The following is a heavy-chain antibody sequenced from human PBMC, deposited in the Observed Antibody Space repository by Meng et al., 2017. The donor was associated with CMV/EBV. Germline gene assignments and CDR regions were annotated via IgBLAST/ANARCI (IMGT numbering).Heavy chain of an antibody. D-gene: IGHD2-15*01. J-gene: IGHJ5*02. Sequence: QVQLQEAGPGLVNPSGTLSLTCTVAGGSFSSYYWRWIRQPAGKGLEWIGRIYTSGSTNYNPSLKSRVTMSVDTSKNQFSLKLSSVTAADTAVYYCARSMVVAGDWFDPWGQGTLVTVSS. V-gene: IGHV4-4*07. CDR3: ARSMVVAGDWFDP. CDR1: GGSFSSYY. CDR2: IYTSGST.